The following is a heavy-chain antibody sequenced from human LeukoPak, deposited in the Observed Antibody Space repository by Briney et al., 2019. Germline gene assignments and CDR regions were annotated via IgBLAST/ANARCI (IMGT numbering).Heavy chain of an antibody. D-gene: IGHD5-12*01. CDR3: ARDLYSGYDSNYFDY. Sequence: GGSLRLSCAASGFTFSSYSMNWVRQAPGKGLEWVSSISSSSSYIYYADSVKGRFTTSRDNAKNSLYLQMNSLRAEDTAVYYCARDLYSGYDSNYFDYCGQGTLVTVSS. CDR2: ISSSSSYI. V-gene: IGHV3-21*01. CDR1: GFTFSSYS. J-gene: IGHJ4*02.